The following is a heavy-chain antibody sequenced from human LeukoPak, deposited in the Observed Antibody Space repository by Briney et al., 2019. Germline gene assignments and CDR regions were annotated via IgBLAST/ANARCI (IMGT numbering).Heavy chain of an antibody. CDR2: IYYSGST. J-gene: IGHJ3*02. CDR1: GGSISSYC. Sequence: PSETLSLTCTVSGGSISSYCRSWIRQPPGKGLEWIGYIYYSGSTNYNPSLKSRVTISVDTSKNQFSLKLSSVTAADTAVYYCARQEELKSDAFDIWGQGTMVTVSS. D-gene: IGHD1-26*01. CDR3: ARQEELKSDAFDI. V-gene: IGHV4-59*08.